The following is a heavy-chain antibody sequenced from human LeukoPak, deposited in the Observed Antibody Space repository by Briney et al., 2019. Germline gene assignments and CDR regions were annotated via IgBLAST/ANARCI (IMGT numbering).Heavy chain of an antibody. V-gene: IGHV4-59*01. CDR1: GGSFSGYY. CDR3: ARGTYSSAWYAY. D-gene: IGHD6-19*01. Sequence: PSETLSLTCAVYGGSFSGYYWSWIRQPPGKGLEWIGYIHYSGSTSYNPSLKSRVTISVDTSKNQFSLKLSSLTAADTAVYYCARGTYSSAWYAYWGQGTLVTVSS. CDR2: IHYSGST. J-gene: IGHJ4*02.